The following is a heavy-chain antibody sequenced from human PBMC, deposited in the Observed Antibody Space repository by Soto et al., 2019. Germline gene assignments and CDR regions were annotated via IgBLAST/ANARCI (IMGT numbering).Heavy chain of an antibody. D-gene: IGHD4-17*01. Sequence: SLRLSCSASGFAFSSYAMHWVRQAPGKGLEYVSAISSNGGSTYYADSVKGRFTISRDNSKNTLYLQMSSLRAEDTAVYYCVARYGDPNGDYFDYWGQGTLVTVSS. V-gene: IGHV3-64D*06. CDR3: VARYGDPNGDYFDY. J-gene: IGHJ4*02. CDR1: GFAFSSYA. CDR2: ISSNGGST.